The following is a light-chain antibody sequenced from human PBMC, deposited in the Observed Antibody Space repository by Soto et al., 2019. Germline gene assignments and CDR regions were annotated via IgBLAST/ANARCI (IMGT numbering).Light chain of an antibody. CDR2: GAS. CDR1: QSVNTN. V-gene: IGKV3-15*01. CDR3: QHYNGWGTT. J-gene: IGKJ2*01. Sequence: IVMTQSPATLSMSPGERATLSCRASQSVNTNLAWYQQNPGQAPRLLIYGASTRATGVPARFSVSGSETEFTLTISSLQSEDCAVYYCQHYNGWGTTFGQGTKLEIK.